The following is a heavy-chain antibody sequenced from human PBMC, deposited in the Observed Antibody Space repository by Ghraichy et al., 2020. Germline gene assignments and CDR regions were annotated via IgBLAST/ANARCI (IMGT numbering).Heavy chain of an antibody. J-gene: IGHJ6*02. CDR1: GFTFSSYS. CDR2: ISSSSSYI. D-gene: IGHD2-21*02. CDR3: ARDPDGGDYTEYYYYYGMDV. Sequence: GGSLRLSCAASGFTFSSYSMNWVRQAPGKGLEWVSSISSSSSYIYYADSVKGRFTISRDNAKNSLYLQMNSLRAEDTAVYYCARDPDGGDYTEYYYYYGMDVWGQGTTVTVSS. V-gene: IGHV3-21*01.